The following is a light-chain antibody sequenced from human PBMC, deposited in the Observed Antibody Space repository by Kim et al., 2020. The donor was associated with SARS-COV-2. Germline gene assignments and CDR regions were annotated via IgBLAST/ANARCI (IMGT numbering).Light chain of an antibody. J-gene: IGLJ1*01. V-gene: IGLV3-19*01. Sequence: ALGQTVRITCLGDSLRKSYAGWNQQKPGQAPLLVMHGENSRPSGIPGRFSGSSSGDTATLTITGAKAEDEAVYYCHARISSTKQYVLGTGSKVTVL. CDR1: SLRKSY. CDR3: HARISSTKQYV. CDR2: GEN.